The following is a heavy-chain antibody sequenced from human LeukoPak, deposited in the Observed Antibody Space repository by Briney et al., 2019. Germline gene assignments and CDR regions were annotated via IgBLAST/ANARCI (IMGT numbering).Heavy chain of an antibody. D-gene: IGHD2-2*01. V-gene: IGHV4-61*02. CDR1: GVSISSGSYY. CDR3: ARDRDYCSSTSCYGKNWFDP. J-gene: IGHJ5*02. CDR2: IYTSGST. Sequence: SETLSLTCTVSGVSISSGSYYWSWIRQPAGKGLEWIGRIYTSGSTNYNPSLKTRVTISVDTSKNQFSLKLSSVTAADTAVYYCARDRDYCSSTSCYGKNWFDPWGQGTLVTVSS.